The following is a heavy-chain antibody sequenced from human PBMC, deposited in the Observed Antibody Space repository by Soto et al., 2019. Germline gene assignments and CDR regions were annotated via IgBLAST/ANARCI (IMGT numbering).Heavy chain of an antibody. CDR1: GGSFSGYY. V-gene: IGHV4-34*01. D-gene: IGHD4-17*01. CDR3: ARATYGDNNYYYYYYYMDV. Sequence: PSETLSLTCAVYGGSFSGYYWSWIRQPPGKGLEWIGEINHSGSTNYNPSLKSRVTISVDTSKNQFSLKLSSVTAADTAVYYCARATYGDNNYYYYYYYMDVWGKGTTVTVSS. CDR2: INHSGST. J-gene: IGHJ6*03.